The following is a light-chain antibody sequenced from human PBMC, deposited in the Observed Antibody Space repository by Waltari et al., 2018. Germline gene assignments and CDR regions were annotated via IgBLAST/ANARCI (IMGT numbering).Light chain of an antibody. CDR2: AAS. V-gene: IGKV3-20*01. Sequence: EIVLTHSPGTLSLSPGERATLSCRASQSVSRALAWYQQKPGQAPRLLIYAASTRATGVPDRFSGSGSGTDFSLTISRLDPEDFAVYYCQHYVNLPVTFGQGTKVEI. J-gene: IGKJ1*01. CDR3: QHYVNLPVT. CDR1: QSVSRA.